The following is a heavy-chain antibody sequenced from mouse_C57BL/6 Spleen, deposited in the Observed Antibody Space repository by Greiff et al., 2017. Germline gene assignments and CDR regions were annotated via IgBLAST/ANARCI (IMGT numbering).Heavy chain of an antibody. CDR3: ARREGHYYGSSPAWFAY. V-gene: IGHV1-9*01. D-gene: IGHD1-1*01. CDR1: GYTFTGYW. J-gene: IGHJ3*01. CDR2: ILPGSGST. Sequence: VKLMESGAELMKPGASVKLSCKATGYTFTGYWIEWVKQRPGHGLEWIGEILPGSGSTNYNEKFKGKATFTADTSSNTAYMQLSSLTTEDSAIYYCARREGHYYGSSPAWFAYWGQGTLVTVSA.